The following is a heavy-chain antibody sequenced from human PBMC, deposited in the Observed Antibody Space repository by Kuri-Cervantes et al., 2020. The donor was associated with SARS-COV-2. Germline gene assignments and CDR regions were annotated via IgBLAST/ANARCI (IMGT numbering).Heavy chain of an antibody. V-gene: IGHV3-23*01. Sequence: GGSLRLSCAASGFTFSSYEMNWVRQAPGKGLEWVSAISGSGGSTYYADSVKGRFTISRDNSKNTLYLQMNSLRAEDTAVYYCARPSWRAAPSHFQHWGQGTLVTVSS. CDR2: ISGSGGST. D-gene: IGHD6-6*01. J-gene: IGHJ1*01. CDR1: GFTFSSYE. CDR3: ARPSWRAAPSHFQH.